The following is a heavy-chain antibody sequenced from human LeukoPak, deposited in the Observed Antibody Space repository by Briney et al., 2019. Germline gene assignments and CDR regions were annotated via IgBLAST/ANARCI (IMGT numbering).Heavy chain of an antibody. CDR3: ARPGIAAAFDY. V-gene: IGHV5-51*01. J-gene: IGHJ4*02. CDR1: GYSFTSYW. Sequence: GESLKISCKGSGYSFTSYWIGWVRQLPGKGLEWRGIIYPGDSDTRYSPSFQGQVTISADKSISTAYLQWSSLKASDTAVYYCARPGIAAAFDYWGQGTLVTVSS. D-gene: IGHD6-13*01. CDR2: IYPGDSDT.